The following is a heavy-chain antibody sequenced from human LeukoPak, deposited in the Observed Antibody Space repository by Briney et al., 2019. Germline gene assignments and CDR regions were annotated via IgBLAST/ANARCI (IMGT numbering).Heavy chain of an antibody. Sequence: GGSLRLSCAASGYIFTKYWMHWVRQAPGKGLVWVSHVNSDGSATSYADSVKGRFTISRDNAKNTVYLHMNSLRVEDTAVYYCTSFYETNWGQGTLVTVSS. CDR2: VNSDGSAT. J-gene: IGHJ4*02. V-gene: IGHV3-74*01. CDR1: GYIFTKYW. CDR3: TSFYETN. D-gene: IGHD2/OR15-2a*01.